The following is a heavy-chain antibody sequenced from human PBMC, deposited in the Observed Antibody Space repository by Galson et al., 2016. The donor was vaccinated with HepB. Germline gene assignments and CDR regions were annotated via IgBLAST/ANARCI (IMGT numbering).Heavy chain of an antibody. D-gene: IGHD3-3*01. J-gene: IGHJ4*02. CDR1: GFTFFDYW. CDR3: AKGYDFWSGYLSYFDF. Sequence: SLRLSCAASGFTFFDYWMTWVRQAPGKGLEWVAVISHDGNNRYYADSVKDRFTISRDNSKNTLYLQMNNLRTEDTAVYYCAKGYDFWSGYLSYFDFWGQGTLVTVSS. CDR2: ISHDGNNR. V-gene: IGHV3-30*18.